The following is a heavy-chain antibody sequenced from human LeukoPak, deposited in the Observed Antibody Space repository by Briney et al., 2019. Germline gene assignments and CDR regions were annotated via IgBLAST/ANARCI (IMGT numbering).Heavy chain of an antibody. Sequence: GGSLRLSCAASGFTFSSYSMNWVRQAPGKGLVWVSSISSSSSYIYYADSEKGRFTISRDNAKNSLYLQMNSLRAEDTAVYYCARAARYFDWQYDYWGQGTLVTVSS. V-gene: IGHV3-21*01. J-gene: IGHJ4*02. CDR1: GFTFSSYS. CDR2: ISSSSSYI. D-gene: IGHD3-9*01. CDR3: ARAARYFDWQYDY.